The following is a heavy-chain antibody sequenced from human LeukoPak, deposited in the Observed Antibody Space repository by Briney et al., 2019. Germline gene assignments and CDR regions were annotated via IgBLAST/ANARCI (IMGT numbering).Heavy chain of an antibody. CDR3: ASEGSYYDSSGYYCY. Sequence: GASVKVSCKASGYTFTSYGISWARQAPGQGLERMGWISAYNGNTNYAQKLQGRVTMTTDTSTSKAYIALRSLSSDDTAEYYCASEGSYYDSSGYYCYWGQGTLVTVSS. V-gene: IGHV1-18*01. CDR1: GYTFTSYG. D-gene: IGHD3-22*01. CDR2: ISAYNGNT. J-gene: IGHJ4*02.